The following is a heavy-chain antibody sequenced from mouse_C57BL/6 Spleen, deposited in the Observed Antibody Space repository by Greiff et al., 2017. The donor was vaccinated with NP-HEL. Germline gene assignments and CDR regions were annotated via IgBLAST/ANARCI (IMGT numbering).Heavy chain of an antibody. Sequence: QVHVKQSGAELVRPGASVTLSCKASGYTFTDYEMHWVKQTPVHGLEWIGAIDPETGGTAYNQKFKGKAILTADKSSSTAYMELRSLTSEDSAVYYCTRSRGGYWGQGTSVTVSS. J-gene: IGHJ4*01. CDR1: GYTFTDYE. CDR3: TRSRGGY. V-gene: IGHV1-15*01. CDR2: IDPETGGT.